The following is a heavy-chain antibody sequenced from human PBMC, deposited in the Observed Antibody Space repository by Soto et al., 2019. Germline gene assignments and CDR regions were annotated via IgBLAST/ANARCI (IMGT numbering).Heavy chain of an antibody. CDR2: IYYSGST. Sequence: QLQLQESGPGLVKPSQTLSLACTVSGGSFSSGGYYWSWIRQLPGKGLEWIGYIYYSGSTYYNPSLKCRFTISLDTSKNQCSLKLSSVTAADTAVYYCARATSFSGHHGYWGQGTLVTVSS. CDR1: GGSFSSGGYY. CDR3: ARATSFSGHHGY. J-gene: IGHJ4*02. D-gene: IGHD2-8*02. V-gene: IGHV4-31*03.